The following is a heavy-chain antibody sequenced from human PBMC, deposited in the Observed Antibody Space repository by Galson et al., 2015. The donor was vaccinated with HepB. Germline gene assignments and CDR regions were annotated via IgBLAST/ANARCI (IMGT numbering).Heavy chain of an antibody. V-gene: IGHV3-53*01. J-gene: IGHJ6*02. CDR2: IYSGGST. CDR1: GFTVSSNY. D-gene: IGHD6-13*01. Sequence: SLRLSCAASGFTVSSNYMSWVRQAPGKGLEWVSVIYSGGSTYYADSVKGRFTISRDNSKNTLYLQMNSLRAEDTAVYYCAREPPSGYSRAPYYYGMDVWGQGTTVTVSS. CDR3: AREPPSGYSRAPYYYGMDV.